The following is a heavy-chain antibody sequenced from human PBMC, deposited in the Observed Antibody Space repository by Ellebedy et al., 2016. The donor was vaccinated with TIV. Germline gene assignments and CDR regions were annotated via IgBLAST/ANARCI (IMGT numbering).Heavy chain of an antibody. CDR1: GGSMYIRDHH. CDR3: ARLPSGNSYGYSFDY. V-gene: IGHV4-39*07. J-gene: IGHJ4*02. D-gene: IGHD5-18*01. Sequence: MPSETLSLTCTVSGGSMYIRDHHWVWVRQSPGKGLEWIGSLYYSGKTYYNPSLQSRVTVSADFSKNHLSLELKSVTAADTAVYYCARLPSGNSYGYSFDYWGQGTLVTVSS. CDR2: LYYSGKT.